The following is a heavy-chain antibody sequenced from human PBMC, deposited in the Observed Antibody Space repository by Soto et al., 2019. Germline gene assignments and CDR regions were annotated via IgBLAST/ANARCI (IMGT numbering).Heavy chain of an antibody. CDR3: ARHTNILTGPSRVYMDV. V-gene: IGHV4-39*01. D-gene: IGHD3-9*01. J-gene: IGHJ6*03. CDR1: GGSITSSSYY. CDR2: IYYSGST. Sequence: QLQLQESGPGLVKPSETLSLTCTVSGGSITSSSYYWGWIRQPPGKGLECIGTIYYSGSTYYNPSLKSRVTISVDTSKNQFSLKLSSVTAADTAVYYCARHTNILTGPSRVYMDVWGKGTTVTVSS.